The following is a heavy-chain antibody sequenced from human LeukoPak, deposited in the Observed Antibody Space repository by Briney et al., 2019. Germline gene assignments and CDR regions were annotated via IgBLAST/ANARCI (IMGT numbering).Heavy chain of an antibody. V-gene: IGHV4-31*03. CDR1: GDLIIGAPYY. D-gene: IGHD2-2*01. J-gene: IGHJ5*01. CDR2: TYYSGNT. CDR3: ARAVGSTSWFDS. Sequence: SQTLSLTCSVSGDLIIGAPYYWSWVRQHPGKGLEWIAYTYYSGNTYDNPSLKSRVTLSVDTSKNQFTLNLTSVSAADAAVYFCARAVGSTSWFDSWGQGTLVTVSS.